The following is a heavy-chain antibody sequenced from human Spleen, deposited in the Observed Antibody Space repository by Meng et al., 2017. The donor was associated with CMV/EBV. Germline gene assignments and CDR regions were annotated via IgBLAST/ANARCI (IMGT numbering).Heavy chain of an antibody. D-gene: IGHD2-2*01. Sequence: GGSLRLSCAASGFRFSDYYMFWIRQAPGKGLEWVSVIYSGGSTYYADSVKGRFTISRDNSKNTLYLQMNSLRAEDTAVYYCARMEDIVVGGFDYWGQGTLVTVSS. CDR3: ARMEDIVVGGFDY. V-gene: IGHV3-66*02. CDR2: IYSGGST. J-gene: IGHJ4*02. CDR1: GFRFSDYY.